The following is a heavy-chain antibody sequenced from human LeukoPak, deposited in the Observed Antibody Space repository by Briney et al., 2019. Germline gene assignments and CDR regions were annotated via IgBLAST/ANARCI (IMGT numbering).Heavy chain of an antibody. CDR2: INPNSGGT. J-gene: IGHJ4*02. CDR1: GYTFTGYY. D-gene: IGHD1-1*01. CDR3: ARVSVQLERRYFDY. Sequence: ASVKVSCKAPGYTFTGYYMHWMRQAPGQGLEWMGWINPNSGGTNYAQKFQGRVTMTRDTSISTAYMELSRLRSDNTAVYYCARVSVQLERRYFDYWGQGTLVTVSS. V-gene: IGHV1-2*02.